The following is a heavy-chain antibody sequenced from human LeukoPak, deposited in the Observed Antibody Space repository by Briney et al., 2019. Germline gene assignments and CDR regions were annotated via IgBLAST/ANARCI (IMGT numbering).Heavy chain of an antibody. J-gene: IGHJ4*02. CDR1: RFTFSSYW. CDR3: AKDRERAYYYDSSGCDY. V-gene: IGHV3-74*01. CDR2: INTDGSGT. D-gene: IGHD3-22*01. Sequence: QAGGSLRLSCAASRFTFSSYWMHWVRQAPGKGLVWVSRINTDGSGTSYADSVKGRFTISRDNAKNTLYLQMNSLRAEGTAVYYCAKDRERAYYYDSSGCDYWGQGTLVTVSS.